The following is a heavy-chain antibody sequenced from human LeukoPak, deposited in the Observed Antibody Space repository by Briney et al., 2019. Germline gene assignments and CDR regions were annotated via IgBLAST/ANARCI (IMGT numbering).Heavy chain of an antibody. CDR2: INHSGST. Sequence: SETPSLTCAVYGGSFSGYYWSWIRQPPGKGLEWIGEINHSGSTNYNPSLKSRVTISVDTSKNQFPLKLSSVTAADTAVYYCARSLDPDYYDSSGYFYWGQGTLVTVSS. CDR1: GGSFSGYY. CDR3: ARSLDPDYYDSSGYFY. V-gene: IGHV4-34*01. J-gene: IGHJ4*02. D-gene: IGHD3-22*01.